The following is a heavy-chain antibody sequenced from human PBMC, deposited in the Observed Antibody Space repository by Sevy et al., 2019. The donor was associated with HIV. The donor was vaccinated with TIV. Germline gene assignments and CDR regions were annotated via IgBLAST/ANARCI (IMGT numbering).Heavy chain of an antibody. CDR3: ARWRGTRVTMIVVVVTGYFDN. CDR2: INHSGST. D-gene: IGHD3-22*01. CDR1: GGSFSDYS. J-gene: IGHJ4*02. Sequence: SETLSLTCGVYGGSFSDYSWSWIRQPPGKGLEWIGEINHSGSTNYNPSLKSRVTISIDMSKNQFSLRLSPVTAADTAVYYCARWRGTRVTMIVVVVTGYFDNWGQGTLVTVSS. V-gene: IGHV4-34*01.